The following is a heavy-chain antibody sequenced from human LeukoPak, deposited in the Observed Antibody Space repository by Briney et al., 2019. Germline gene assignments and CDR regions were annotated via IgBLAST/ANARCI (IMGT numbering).Heavy chain of an antibody. V-gene: IGHV1-46*01. CDR1: GYTFTSYY. CDR3: ARGPPQVYSRSWDGVYDY. Sequence: ASVKVSCKASGYTFTSYYMHWVRQAPGQGLEWMGIINPSGGSTSYAQKFQGRVTMTRDTSTSTVYMELSSLRSEDTAVYYCARGPPQVYSRSWDGVYDYWGQGTLVTVSS. J-gene: IGHJ4*02. D-gene: IGHD6-13*01. CDR2: INPSGGST.